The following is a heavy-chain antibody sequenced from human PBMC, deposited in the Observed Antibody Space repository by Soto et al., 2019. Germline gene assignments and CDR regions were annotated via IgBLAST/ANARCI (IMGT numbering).Heavy chain of an antibody. CDR1: GGTFSSYT. V-gene: IGHV1-69*04. CDR3: ARDVQVRGVINRANWFDP. D-gene: IGHD3-10*01. J-gene: IGHJ5*02. CDR2: IIPILGIA. Sequence: GASVKVSCKASGGTFSSYTISWVRQAPGQGLEWMGRIIPILGIANYAQKFQGRVTITADKSTSTAYMELSSLRSEDTAVYYCARDVQVRGVINRANWFDPWGQGTLVTVSS.